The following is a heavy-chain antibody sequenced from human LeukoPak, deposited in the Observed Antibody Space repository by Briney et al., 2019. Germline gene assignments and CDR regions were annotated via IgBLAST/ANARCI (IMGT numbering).Heavy chain of an antibody. D-gene: IGHD3-22*01. V-gene: IGHV3-30*02. CDR1: GFTLSSYG. J-gene: IGHJ4*02. CDR3: ASDTGFYESSGYYPFDF. CDR2: IRYDGSNK. Sequence: GGSLRLSCAASGFTLSSYGMHWVRQAPGKGLEWMAFIRYDGSNKYYADSVKGRFTISRDNSKNTLSLQMNSLRTEDTAVYYCASDTGFYESSGYYPFDFGGQGTLVTISS.